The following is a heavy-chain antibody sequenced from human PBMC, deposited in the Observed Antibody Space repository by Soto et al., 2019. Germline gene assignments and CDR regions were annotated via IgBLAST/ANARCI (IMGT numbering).Heavy chain of an antibody. D-gene: IGHD6-6*01. Sequence: SETLSLTCTVSGGSVSSGSYYWSWIRQPPGKGLEWIGYIYYSGSTNYNPSLKSRVTISVDTSKNQFSLKLSSVTAADTAVYYCARVGFYSSSSEWFDPWGQGTLVTVS. CDR2: IYYSGST. CDR1: GGSVSSGSYY. V-gene: IGHV4-61*01. CDR3: ARVGFYSSSSEWFDP. J-gene: IGHJ5*02.